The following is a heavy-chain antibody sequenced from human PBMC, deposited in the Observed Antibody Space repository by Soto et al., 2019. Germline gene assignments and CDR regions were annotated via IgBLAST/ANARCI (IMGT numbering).Heavy chain of an antibody. V-gene: IGHV5-51*01. CDR2: IYPGDSDT. D-gene: IGHD6-13*01. CDR1: GYSFTSYW. CDR3: ARLRSGEAAAGPFDY. J-gene: IGHJ4*02. Sequence: GESLKISCKGSGYSFTSYWIGWVRQMPGKGLEWMGIIYPGDSDTRYSPSFQGQATISADKSISTAYLQWSSLKASDTAMYYCARLRSGEAAAGPFDYWGQGTLVTVSS.